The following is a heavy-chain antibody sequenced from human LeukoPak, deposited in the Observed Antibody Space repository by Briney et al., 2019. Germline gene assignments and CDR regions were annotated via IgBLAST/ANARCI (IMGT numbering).Heavy chain of an antibody. Sequence: AGGSLRLSCAASGFTFSDYYMSWIRQAPGKGLEWVSYISSSGSTIYYADSVKGRFTISRDNAKNSLYLQMNSLRAEDTAVYYCAGPVEMATMATLSGWGQGTLVTVSS. CDR2: ISSSGSTI. CDR1: GFTFSDYY. CDR3: AGPVEMATMATLSG. D-gene: IGHD5-24*01. V-gene: IGHV3-11*04. J-gene: IGHJ4*02.